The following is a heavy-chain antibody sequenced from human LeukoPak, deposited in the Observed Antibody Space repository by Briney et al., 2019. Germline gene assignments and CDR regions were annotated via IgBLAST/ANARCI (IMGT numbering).Heavy chain of an antibody. V-gene: IGHV4-39*01. Sequence: SSETLSLTCTVSGGSIGSGYYWAWIRQPPGKGLEWIGSIHYGGTTHYNPSLQSRVTISADTSKNQFALDLRSVTAADTAVYYCARHYGPWGQGTLVTVSS. CDR3: ARHYGP. CDR1: GGSIGSGYY. J-gene: IGHJ5*02. D-gene: IGHD3-16*01. CDR2: IHYGGTT.